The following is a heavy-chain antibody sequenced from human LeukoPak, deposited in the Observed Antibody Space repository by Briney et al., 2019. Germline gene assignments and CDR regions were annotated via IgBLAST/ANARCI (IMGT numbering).Heavy chain of an antibody. D-gene: IGHD2-2*01. CDR3: ARVEGLSTSPRTLRY. Sequence: ASVKVSCKASGYTFTSYYMHWVRQAPGQGLEWMGCIDPNSGDTTYVQRFQGRVTMTRDTSIDTAYMELSRLESDDTAVYYCARVEGLSTSPRTLRYWGQGTLVSVSS. V-gene: IGHV1-2*02. J-gene: IGHJ4*02. CDR1: GYTFTSYY. CDR2: IDPNSGDT.